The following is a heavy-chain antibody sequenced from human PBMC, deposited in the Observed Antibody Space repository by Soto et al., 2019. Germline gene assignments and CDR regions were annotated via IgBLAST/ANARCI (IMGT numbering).Heavy chain of an antibody. CDR3: ATRPHLEWLLRPRGFDP. V-gene: IGHV1-69*13. CDR1: GGTFSSYA. Sequence: SVKVSCKASGGTFSSYAISWVRQAPGQGLEWMGGIIPIFGAANYAQKFQGRVTITADESTSTAYMELSSLRSEDTAVYYCATRPHLEWLLRPRGFDPWGQGTLGTVSS. CDR2: IIPIFGAA. D-gene: IGHD3-3*01. J-gene: IGHJ5*02.